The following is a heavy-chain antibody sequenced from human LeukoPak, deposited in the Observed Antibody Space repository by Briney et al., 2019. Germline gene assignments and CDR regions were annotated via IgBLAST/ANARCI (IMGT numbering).Heavy chain of an antibody. D-gene: IGHD2-15*01. Sequence: SETLSLTCTVSGGSISSSGYYWGWIRQPPGKGLEWIGSIYYSGSTYDNPSLKSRVTISVDTSKNQFSLKLSSVTAADTAVYYCARRSVAGNWFDPWGQGTLVTVSS. CDR2: IYYSGST. CDR1: GGSISSSGYY. V-gene: IGHV4-39*01. J-gene: IGHJ5*02. CDR3: ARRSVAGNWFDP.